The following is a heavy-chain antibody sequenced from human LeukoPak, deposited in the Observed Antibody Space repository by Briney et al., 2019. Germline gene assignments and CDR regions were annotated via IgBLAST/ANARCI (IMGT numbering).Heavy chain of an antibody. CDR2: IFGSGGSP. Sequence: PGGSLRLSCEASGFTFGSHAMYWVRQAPGKGLEWVAGIFGSGGSPHYADPVKGRFTISRDNSRNTVYLQINSLRAEDTAVYYCGKATVGYSSGQKPAWPVDYWGQGTRDSVPS. CDR1: GFTFGSHA. J-gene: IGHJ4*02. V-gene: IGHV3-23*01. CDR3: GKATVGYSSGQKPAWPVDY. D-gene: IGHD5-18*01.